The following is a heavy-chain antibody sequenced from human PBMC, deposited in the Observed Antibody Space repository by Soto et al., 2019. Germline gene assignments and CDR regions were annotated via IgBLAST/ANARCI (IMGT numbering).Heavy chain of an antibody. J-gene: IGHJ4*02. CDR1: GYSISSGYY. V-gene: IGHV4-38-2*01. CDR3: ARVRYDGYFDY. Sequence: XETLSLTCAVSGYSISSGYYWGWIRQPPGKGLEWIGSIYHSGSTYYNPSLKSRVTISVDTSKNQFSLKLSSVTAADTAVYYCARVRYDGYFDYWGQGALVTVSS. CDR2: IYHSGST. D-gene: IGHD3-16*02.